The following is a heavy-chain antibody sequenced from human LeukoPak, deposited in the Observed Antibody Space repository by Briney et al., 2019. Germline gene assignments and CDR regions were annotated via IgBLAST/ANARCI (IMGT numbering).Heavy chain of an antibody. CDR1: GFSFSSYE. CDR2: ISSSGRKI. Sequence: GGSLRLSCAASGFSFSSYEMNWVRQAPGKGLEWISFISSSGRKIYYTDSVKGRFTISRDNAKNTLYLQLDSLRAEDTAVYYCARGLAVAGSSWFDPWGQGTLVSVSS. J-gene: IGHJ5*02. CDR3: ARGLAVAGSSWFDP. V-gene: IGHV3-48*03. D-gene: IGHD6-19*01.